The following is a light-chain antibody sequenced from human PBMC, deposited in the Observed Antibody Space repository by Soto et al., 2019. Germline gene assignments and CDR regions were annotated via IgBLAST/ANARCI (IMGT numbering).Light chain of an antibody. Sequence: QSALTQPRSVSGSTGQSVTISCTGASSDVGGYNYVSWYQQQPGKAPKLMIYDVSKRPSGVPDRFSGSKSGNTASLTISGLQAEDESDYYCCSYAGSYRYVFGTGTKLTVL. CDR3: CSYAGSYRYV. CDR2: DVS. CDR1: SSDVGGYNY. J-gene: IGLJ1*01. V-gene: IGLV2-11*01.